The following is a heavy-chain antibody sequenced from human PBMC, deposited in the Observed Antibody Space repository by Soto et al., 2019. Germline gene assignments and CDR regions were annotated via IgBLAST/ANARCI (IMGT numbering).Heavy chain of an antibody. J-gene: IGHJ3*02. Sequence: AGGSLRLSCAASGFTFSSYCIHWVRQAPGKGLEWVAVISYDGSNKYYADSVKGRFTISRDNSKNTLYLQMNSLRAEDTAVYYCAKDGEGAARHSVFDIWGQRTMVPV. CDR3: AKDGEGAARHSVFDI. CDR2: ISYDGSNK. V-gene: IGHV3-30*18. CDR1: GFTFSSYC. D-gene: IGHD6-6*01.